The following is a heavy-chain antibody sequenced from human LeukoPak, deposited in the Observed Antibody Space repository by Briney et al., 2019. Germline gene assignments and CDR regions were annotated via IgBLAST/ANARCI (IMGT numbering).Heavy chain of an antibody. J-gene: IGHJ4*02. CDR3: AKQFGLTYYYGSTDY. D-gene: IGHD3-22*01. CDR2: ISSSSSYI. V-gene: IGHV3-21*01. Sequence: GGSLRLSCAASGFTFSSYSMNWVRQAPGKGLEWVSSISSSSSYIYYADSVKGRFTISRDNAKNSLYLQMNSLRAEDTAVYYCAKQFGLTYYYGSTDYWGQGTLVTVSS. CDR1: GFTFSSYS.